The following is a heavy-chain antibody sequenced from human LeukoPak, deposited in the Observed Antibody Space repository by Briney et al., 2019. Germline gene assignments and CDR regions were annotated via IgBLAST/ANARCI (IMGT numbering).Heavy chain of an antibody. D-gene: IGHD4-23*01. CDR3: ARDYLGGNPDAFDI. CDR2: IYYSGST. Sequence: SETLSLTCTVSGDSISSSSYYWGWIRQPPGKELEWIGSIYYSGSTYYNPSLNSRVTISVDTSKNQFSLKPSSVTAADTAVYYCARDYLGGNPDAFDIWGQGTMVTVSS. J-gene: IGHJ3*02. CDR1: GDSISSSSYY. V-gene: IGHV4-39*07.